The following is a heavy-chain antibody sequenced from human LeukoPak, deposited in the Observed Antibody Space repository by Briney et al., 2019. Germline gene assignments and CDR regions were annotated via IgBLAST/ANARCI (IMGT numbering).Heavy chain of an antibody. CDR3: ARARSGAFDI. CDR1: GDSISSGSYY. V-gene: IGHV4-61*02. Sequence: PSETLSLTCTVSGDSISSGSYYSSWIRQPAGKGLQWIGRIYTSGSTNYNPSLKSRVTISVDTSKNQFSLNLSSVTAADTAVYFCARARSGAFDIWGQGTMVSVSS. CDR2: IYTSGST. J-gene: IGHJ3*02.